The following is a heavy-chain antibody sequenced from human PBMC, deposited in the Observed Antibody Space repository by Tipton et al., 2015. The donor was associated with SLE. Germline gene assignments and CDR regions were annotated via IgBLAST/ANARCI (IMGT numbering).Heavy chain of an antibody. CDR1: GFIVSSNY. CDR3: ARESTVTTLAFDI. Sequence: SLRLSCAASGFIVSSNYMNWVRQAPGEGLEWVPVIYTGGTTYYADSVKGRFTISRDNSKNTLYLQMNSLRAEDTAVYYCARESTVTTLAFDIWGQGTMVTVSS. J-gene: IGHJ3*02. V-gene: IGHV3-53*05. CDR2: IYTGGTT. D-gene: IGHD4-17*01.